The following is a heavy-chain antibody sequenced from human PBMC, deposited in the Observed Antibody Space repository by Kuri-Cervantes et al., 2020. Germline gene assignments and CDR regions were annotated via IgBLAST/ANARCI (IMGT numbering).Heavy chain of an antibody. D-gene: IGHD3-10*01. CDR3: ASSGVMVRGVIIRRHFDY. CDR2: INPSGGST. J-gene: IGHJ4*02. CDR1: GYTFTSYY. Sequence: ASVKVSCKASGYTFTSYYMHWVRQAPGQGLEWMGIINPSGGSTSYAQKFQGRVTMTRDTSTSTVYMELRSLRSDDTAVYYCASSGVMVRGVIIRRHFDYWGQGTLVTVSS. V-gene: IGHV1-46*01.